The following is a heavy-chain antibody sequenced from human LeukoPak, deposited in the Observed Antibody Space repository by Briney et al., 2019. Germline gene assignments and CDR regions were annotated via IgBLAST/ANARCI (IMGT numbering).Heavy chain of an antibody. V-gene: IGHV4-30-4*08. J-gene: IGHJ4*02. Sequence: SETLSLTCAVYGGSFSGYYWSWIRQPPGKGLEWIGYIYYSGSTYYNPSLKSRVTISVDTSKNQFSLKLSSVTAADTAVYYCARNYIVVVPAATYFDYWGQGTLVTVSS. CDR2: IYYSGST. D-gene: IGHD2-2*01. CDR3: ARNYIVVVPAATYFDY. CDR1: GGSFSGYY.